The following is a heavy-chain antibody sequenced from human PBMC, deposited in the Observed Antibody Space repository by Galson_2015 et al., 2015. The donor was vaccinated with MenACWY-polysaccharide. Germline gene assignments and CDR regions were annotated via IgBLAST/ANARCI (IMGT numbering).Heavy chain of an antibody. Sequence: SVKVSCKASGYTFTTYAMNWVRQAPGQGLEWMGGINTNTGNPTYAQGFTGRFVFSLDASVSTAYLQISSLKAEDTAVYYCARDHKRKAPSLPSGRFDYRGQATIVTASS. V-gene: IGHV7-4-1*02. D-gene: IGHD3-10*01. J-gene: IGHJ4*02. CDR1: GYTFTTYA. CDR2: INTNTGNP. CDR3: ARDHKRKAPSLPSGRFDY.